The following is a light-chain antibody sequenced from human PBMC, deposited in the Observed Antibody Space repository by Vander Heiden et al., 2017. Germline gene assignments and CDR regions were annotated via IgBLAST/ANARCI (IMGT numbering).Light chain of an antibody. CDR3: QQYNSYSFT. Sequence: DIMITQSPSTLSASAGDRVTITCWASQSISSWLAWYQQKPGKAPKLLIYKASSIESGVPSRFSGSGSGTEFTLTISSLQPDDFATYYCQQYNSYSFTFGGGTKVEIK. CDR1: QSISSW. CDR2: KAS. V-gene: IGKV1-5*03. J-gene: IGKJ4*01.